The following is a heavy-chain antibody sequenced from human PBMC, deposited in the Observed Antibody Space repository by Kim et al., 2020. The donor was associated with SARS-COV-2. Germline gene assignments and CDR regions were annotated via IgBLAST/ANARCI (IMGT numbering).Heavy chain of an antibody. CDR2: ISPSGGST. J-gene: IGHJ4*02. V-gene: IGHV3-23*01. CDR3: AKINGAYAHYFEN. D-gene: IGHD7-27*01. Sequence: GGSLRLSCAASGFTFSSYAMAWVRQAPGKGLQWVSTISPSGGSTNYADSVKGRFTVSRDNSKTTLYLQMDSLRAEDTAVYYCAKINGAYAHYFENWGLGTLVTVAS. CDR1: GFTFSSYA.